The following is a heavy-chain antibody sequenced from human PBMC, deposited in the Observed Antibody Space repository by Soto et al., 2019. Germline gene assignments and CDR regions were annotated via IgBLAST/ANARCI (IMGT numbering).Heavy chain of an antibody. D-gene: IGHD3-9*01. J-gene: IGHJ6*03. CDR2: IIPLLGIG. CDR3: AREAGYYHMGTCPGYYMAV. Sequence: QVQLVQSGPEVKKSGSSVKVSCKVSGGTLSSETISWLRQAPGQGREWMGRIIPLLGIGNYAQKFQGRVRIAEALSTDTGYMELSSRNSPDTALYYCAREAGYYHMGTCPGYYMAVWGKGTTVTVSS. V-gene: IGHV1-69*08. CDR1: GGTLSSET.